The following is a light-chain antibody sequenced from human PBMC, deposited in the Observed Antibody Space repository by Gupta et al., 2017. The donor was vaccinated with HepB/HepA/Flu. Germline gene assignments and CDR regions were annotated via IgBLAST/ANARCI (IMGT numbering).Light chain of an antibody. Sequence: VMPQSPATLSVSPGESATLSCRASQSVGSNLAWYQQKPGQAPRLLIYGASTRATGVPDRFSGDGSGTEFTLTISSLQSEDFAVYSCQQYNNWPLTFGEGTKVEIK. CDR3: QQYNNWPLT. J-gene: IGKJ4*01. V-gene: IGKV3-15*01. CDR2: GAS. CDR1: QSVGSN.